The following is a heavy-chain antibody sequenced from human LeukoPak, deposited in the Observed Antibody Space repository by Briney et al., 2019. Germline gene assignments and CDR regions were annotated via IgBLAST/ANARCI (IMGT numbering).Heavy chain of an antibody. V-gene: IGHV3-64*01. CDR2: ISSNGGST. J-gene: IGHJ3*02. CDR3: AREGWFGELDAFDI. D-gene: IGHD3-10*01. Sequence: PGGSLRLSCAASGFTFSSYAMHWVRQAPGKGLEYVSVISSNGGSTYYTNSAKGRFTISRDNSKNTLYLQMGSLRAEDMAVYYCAREGWFGELDAFDIWGQGTMVTVSS. CDR1: GFTFSSYA.